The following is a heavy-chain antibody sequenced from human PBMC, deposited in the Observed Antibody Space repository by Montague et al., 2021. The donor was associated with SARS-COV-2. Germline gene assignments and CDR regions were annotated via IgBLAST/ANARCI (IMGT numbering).Heavy chain of an antibody. Sequence: LRLSCAASGFTFSSYSMNWTRQPPGKGLEWIGSIYYSGSTYYNPSLKSRVTISVDTSKNQFSLKLSSVTAADTAVYYCARDLAGYYGSGSYGGMDVWGQGTTVTVSS. V-gene: IGHV4-39*07. CDR1: GFTFSSYS. CDR3: ARDLAGYYGSGSYGGMDV. CDR2: IYYSGST. J-gene: IGHJ6*02. D-gene: IGHD3-10*01.